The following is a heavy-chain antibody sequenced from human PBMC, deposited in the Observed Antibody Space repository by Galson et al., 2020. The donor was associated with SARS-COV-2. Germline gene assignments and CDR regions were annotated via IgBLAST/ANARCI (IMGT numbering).Heavy chain of an antibody. CDR3: AGVDNSGWYTD. CDR1: GFTFSTYW. Sequence: GESLKISCAASGFTFSTYWMDWVRQAPGKGLVWVSRLKSDGSITGYAASVKGRFTISRDNAKNTLYLQMNRLRAEDTAVYYCAGVDNSGWYTDWGQGTLVTVSS. J-gene: IGHJ4*02. D-gene: IGHD6-19*01. CDR2: LKSDGSIT. V-gene: IGHV3-74*01.